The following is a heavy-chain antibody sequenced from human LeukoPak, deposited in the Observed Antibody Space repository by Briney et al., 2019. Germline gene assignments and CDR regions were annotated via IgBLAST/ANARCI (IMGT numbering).Heavy chain of an antibody. CDR3: ARDGSTVTNYYFDY. V-gene: IGHV3-21*01. J-gene: IGHJ4*02. CDR2: ISSSSTYI. D-gene: IGHD4-11*01. Sequence: GGSLRLSCAASAFTFSSYSMNWVRQAPGKGLEWVSSISSSSTYIYYADSVKGRFTISRDNAKNSLYLQMNSLRAEDTAVYYCARDGSTVTNYYFDYWGQGTLVTVSS. CDR1: AFTFSSYS.